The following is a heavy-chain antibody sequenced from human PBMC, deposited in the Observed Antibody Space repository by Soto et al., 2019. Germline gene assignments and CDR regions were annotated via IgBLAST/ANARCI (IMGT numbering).Heavy chain of an antibody. V-gene: IGHV3-33*01. J-gene: IGHJ6*02. D-gene: IGHD1-26*01. CDR3: ARDREVSNYYYYGMDV. Sequence: QVQLVESGGGVVQPGRSLRLSCAASGFTFSSYGMHWVRQAPGKGLEWVAVIWYDGSNKYYADSVKGRFTISRDNSKNTLYLQMNSLRAEDTAVYYCARDREVSNYYYYGMDVWGQGTTVTVSS. CDR1: GFTFSSYG. CDR2: IWYDGSNK.